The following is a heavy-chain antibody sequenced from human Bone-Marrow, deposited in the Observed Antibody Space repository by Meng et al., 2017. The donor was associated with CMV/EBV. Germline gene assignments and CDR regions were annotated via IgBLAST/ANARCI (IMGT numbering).Heavy chain of an antibody. Sequence: GESLKISCAASGFTFSSYEMNWVRQAPGKGLEWVSYISSSGSTIYYADSVKGRITISRDNAKNSLYLQMNSLRAEDTAVYYCARDRADIVVVPPSYYYGMDVWGQGTTVTVSS. CDR2: ISSSGSTI. CDR3: ARDRADIVVVPPSYYYGMDV. D-gene: IGHD2-2*01. CDR1: GFTFSSYE. V-gene: IGHV3-48*03. J-gene: IGHJ6*02.